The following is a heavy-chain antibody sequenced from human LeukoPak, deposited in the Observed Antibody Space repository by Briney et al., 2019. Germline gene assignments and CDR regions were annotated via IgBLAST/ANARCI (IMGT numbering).Heavy chain of an antibody. CDR3: ARVSGAIDY. J-gene: IGHJ4*02. V-gene: IGHV3-48*03. CDR1: GCTFSSYE. Sequence: GGSLRLSCAASGCTFSSYEMNWVRQAPGKGLEWVSYISSSGSTIYYADSVKGRFTISRDNAKNSLYLQMNSLRAEDTAVYYCARVSGAIDYWGQGTLVTVSS. CDR2: ISSSGSTI. D-gene: IGHD7-27*01.